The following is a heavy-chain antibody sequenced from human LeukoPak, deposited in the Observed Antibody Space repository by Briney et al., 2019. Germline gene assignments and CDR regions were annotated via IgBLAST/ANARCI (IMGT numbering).Heavy chain of an antibody. V-gene: IGHV3-11*01. CDR2: ISSNGRTI. D-gene: IGHD3-9*01. J-gene: IGHJ4*02. CDR1: GFTFSDYY. Sequence: GGSLRLSCAASGFTFSDYYLSWIRQAPGKGLEWLSYISSNGRTIYYADSVKGRFTVSRDNANNSLLLQMNSLRAEDTAVYYCARDPKGGQYFDWLGDFDCWGQGTLVTVSS. CDR3: ARDPKGGQYFDWLGDFDC.